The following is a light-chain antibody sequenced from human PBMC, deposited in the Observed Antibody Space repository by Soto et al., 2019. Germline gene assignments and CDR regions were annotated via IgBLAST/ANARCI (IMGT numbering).Light chain of an antibody. CDR1: SSDVGGYNY. V-gene: IGLV2-8*01. CDR2: EVT. Sequence: QSALTQPPSASGSPGQSVTISCTGTSSDVGGYNYVSWYQQHPGKAPKLMTYEVTKRPSGVPDRFSGSKSGNKASLTVSGLQAEDEADYYCSSHAGINNVVFGGGTKLTVL. CDR3: SSHAGINNVV. J-gene: IGLJ2*01.